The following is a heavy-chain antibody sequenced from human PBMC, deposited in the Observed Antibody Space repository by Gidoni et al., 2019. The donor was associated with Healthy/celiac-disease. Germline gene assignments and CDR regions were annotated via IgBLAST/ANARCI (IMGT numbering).Heavy chain of an antibody. Sequence: QVQLVQSGAEVKMPGYSVKFTCKACEGTCSSYELSWVRQAPGQWLDWMGSIIPILGIANYAQQFQGRVTISADNSTSTAYMELSSMRSEETAVYYCARGLPYSSGWYKFDPWGQGTLVTVSS. V-gene: IGHV1-69*04. CDR1: EGTCSSYE. D-gene: IGHD6-19*01. J-gene: IGHJ5*02. CDR2: IIPILGIA. CDR3: ARGLPYSSGWYKFDP.